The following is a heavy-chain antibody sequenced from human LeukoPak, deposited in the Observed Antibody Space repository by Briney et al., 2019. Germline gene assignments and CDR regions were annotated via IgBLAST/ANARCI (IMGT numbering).Heavy chain of an antibody. CDR1: GYTFTNYG. J-gene: IGHJ4*02. CDR2: VSGNNVHT. V-gene: IGHV1-18*04. Sequence: ASVNVSCTASGYTFTNYGITSVRQAPGPRLEWMGWVSGNNVHTKYAQTLQGRVTMTTDTSTNTAYMELRSLRSDDTAVYYCARGHLLSLDYWGQGTLVTVSS. CDR3: ARGHLLSLDY.